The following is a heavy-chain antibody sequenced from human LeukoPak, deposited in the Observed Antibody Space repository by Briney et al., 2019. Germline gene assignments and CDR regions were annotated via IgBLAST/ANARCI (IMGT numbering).Heavy chain of an antibody. D-gene: IGHD3-22*01. CDR2: ISSSSSTI. CDR1: GFTFSSYS. V-gene: IGHV3-48*02. Sequence: PGGSLRLSCAASGFTFSSYSMNWVRQAPGKGLEWVSYISSSSSTIYYAASVKGRFTISRDNAKNSLYLQMNSLRDEDTAVYYCARDYYDSNGYYYVDYWGQGTLVTVSS. CDR3: ARDYYDSNGYYYVDY. J-gene: IGHJ4*02.